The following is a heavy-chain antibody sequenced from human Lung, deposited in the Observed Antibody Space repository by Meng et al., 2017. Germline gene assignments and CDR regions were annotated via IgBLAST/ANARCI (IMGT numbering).Heavy chain of an antibody. CDR3: ARVRGVKTDY. CDR2: ISYSGNT. J-gene: IGHJ4*02. D-gene: IGHD3-10*01. V-gene: IGHV4-59*01. Sequence: QVQLPEAGPGLVKPSETLSLTCTVSGGSISSYYWSWIRQPPGKGLEWIGYISYSGNTNYNPSLKSRVTISVDTSKNQFSLKLSSVTATDTAVYYCARVRGVKTDYWGQGTLVTVSS. CDR1: GGSISSYY.